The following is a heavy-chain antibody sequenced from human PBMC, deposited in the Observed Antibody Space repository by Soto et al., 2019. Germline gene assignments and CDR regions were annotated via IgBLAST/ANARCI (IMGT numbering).Heavy chain of an antibody. CDR3: ARESVRGVIITRWFDP. Sequence: QVQLVQSGAEVKKPGSSVKVSCKASGGTFSSYAISWVRQAPGQGLEWMGGIIPIFGTANYAQKFQGRVTITADDSTSTAYMELSSLRSEDTAVYYCARESVRGVIITRWFDPWGQGTLVTVSS. V-gene: IGHV1-69*01. J-gene: IGHJ5*02. D-gene: IGHD3-10*01. CDR1: GGTFSSYA. CDR2: IIPIFGTA.